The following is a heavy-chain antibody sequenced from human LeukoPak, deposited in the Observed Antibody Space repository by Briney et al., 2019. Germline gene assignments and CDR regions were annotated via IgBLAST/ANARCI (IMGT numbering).Heavy chain of an antibody. V-gene: IGHV1-2*02. CDR2: INPNSGGT. D-gene: IGHD4-17*01. J-gene: IGHJ5*02. CDR3: ARPGERDYGDYAWFDP. CDR1: GYTFTGYY. Sequence: GASVKVSCKASGYTFTGYYMHWVRQAPGQGLERMGWINPNSGGTNYAQKFQGRVTMTRDTSISTAYMELSRLRSDDTAVYYCARPGERDYGDYAWFDPWGQGTLVTVSS.